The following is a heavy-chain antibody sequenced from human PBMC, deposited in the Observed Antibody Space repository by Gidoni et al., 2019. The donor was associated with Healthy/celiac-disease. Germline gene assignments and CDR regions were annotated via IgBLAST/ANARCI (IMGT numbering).Heavy chain of an antibody. CDR2: ISYDGSNK. Sequence: QVPLVESGGGVVEPGRSLRLSCAASGFTFSSYGMHWVRQAPGKGLEWVAVISYDGSNKYDADSVKGRFTISRDNSKNTLYLQMNSLRAEDTAVYYCAKAHSWGFGESSDYYYYGMDVWGQGTTVTVSS. CDR1: GFTFSSYG. V-gene: IGHV3-30*18. J-gene: IGHJ6*02. CDR3: AKAHSWGFGESSDYYYYGMDV. D-gene: IGHD3-10*01.